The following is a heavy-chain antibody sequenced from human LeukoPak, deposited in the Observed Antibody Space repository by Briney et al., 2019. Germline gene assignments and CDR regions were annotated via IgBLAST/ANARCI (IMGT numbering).Heavy chain of an antibody. CDR3: ARGPDKSGWTNHYYYGMDV. J-gene: IGHJ6*02. Sequence: GESLKISCKGSGYSFANYWIAWVRQTPGKGLEWMGIIYPADSDTKYSQSFQGQVTISADKSISTAHLQWSGLKVSDSAIYYCARGPDKSGWTNHYYYGMDVWGQGTTVTVSS. CDR2: IYPADSDT. D-gene: IGHD2-15*01. V-gene: IGHV5-51*01. CDR1: GYSFANYW.